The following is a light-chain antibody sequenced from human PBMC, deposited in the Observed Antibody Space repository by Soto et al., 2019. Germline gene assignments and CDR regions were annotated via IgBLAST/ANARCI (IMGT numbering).Light chain of an antibody. CDR1: QSISSW. J-gene: IGKJ4*01. V-gene: IGKV1-5*01. CDR3: QQYNSYSPRA. Sequence: DIQMTQSPSTLSASVGDRVTITCRASQSISSWLAWYQQKPGKAPKLLIYDASSLESGVPSRFSGSGSGTEFTLTISGLQPDDFATYYCQQYNSYSPRAFGGGTKVEIK. CDR2: DAS.